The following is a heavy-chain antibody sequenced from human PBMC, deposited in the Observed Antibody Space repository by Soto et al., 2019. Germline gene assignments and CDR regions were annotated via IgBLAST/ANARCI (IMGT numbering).Heavy chain of an antibody. Sequence: GGSLRLSCQASGLTLQNYAMPWVRQPPGKGLEWVSTLIGGHYGTAYSYSVKGRFTVSRDNSKNCLYLQMNSLGVEDTAMYFCAKGKSTGDIDWFDPWGQGSLVTVSS. V-gene: IGHV3-23*01. CDR2: LIGGHYGT. CDR1: GLTLQNYA. J-gene: IGHJ5*02. CDR3: AKGKSTGDIDWFDP. D-gene: IGHD3-10*01.